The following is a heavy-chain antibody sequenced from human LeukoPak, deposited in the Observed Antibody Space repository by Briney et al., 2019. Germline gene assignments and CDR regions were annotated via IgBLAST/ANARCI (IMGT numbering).Heavy chain of an antibody. D-gene: IGHD3-22*01. CDR2: ISSSSSYI. CDR1: GFTFSSYS. V-gene: IGHV3-21*01. J-gene: IGHJ4*02. Sequence: GGSLRLSCAASGFTFSSYSMNWVRQAPGKGLEWVSSISSSSSYIYYADSVKGRFTISRDNAKNSLYLQMNSLRAEDTAVYYCARDYDSSDYFVYWGQGTLVTVSS. CDR3: ARDYDSSDYFVY.